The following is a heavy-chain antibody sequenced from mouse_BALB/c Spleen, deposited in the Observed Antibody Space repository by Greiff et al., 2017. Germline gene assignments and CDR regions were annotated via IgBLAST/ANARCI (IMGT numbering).Heavy chain of an antibody. CDR3: ARSTMITTAWFAY. Sequence: EVQLQESGPGLVKPSQSLSLTCTVTGYSITSDYARYWLRQFPGNLLEWMGYISYSGSTSYNPPLKSRISITRDTSKNQFFLQLNSVTTEDTATYCCARSTMITTAWFAYWGQGTLVTVSA. CDR1: GYSITSDYA. J-gene: IGHJ3*01. CDR2: ISYSGST. V-gene: IGHV3-2*02. D-gene: IGHD2-4*01.